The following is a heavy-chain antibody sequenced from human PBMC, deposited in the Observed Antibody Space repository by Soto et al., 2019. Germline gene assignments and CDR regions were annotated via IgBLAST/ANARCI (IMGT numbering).Heavy chain of an antibody. Sequence: EVQLLESGGGLVQPGGSLRLSCAASGFTFSSYAMSWVRQAPGKGLEWVSAISGSGGSTYYADSVKGRFTISRDNSKNTLYLQMNSLRAEDTAVYYCAKDIPRYSGYYYGSGSPRPLDVWGQGTTVTVSS. CDR2: ISGSGGST. CDR3: AKDIPRYSGYYYGSGSPRPLDV. V-gene: IGHV3-23*01. J-gene: IGHJ6*02. CDR1: GFTFSSYA. D-gene: IGHD3-10*01.